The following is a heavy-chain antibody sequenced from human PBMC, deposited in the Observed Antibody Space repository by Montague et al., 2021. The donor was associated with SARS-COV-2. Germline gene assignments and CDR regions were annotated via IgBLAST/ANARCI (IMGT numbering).Heavy chain of an antibody. CDR2: IKQDGSEK. J-gene: IGHJ4*02. CDR1: GFPFSSYW. Sequence: SRRLSCAASGFPFSSYWMSWVRQAPGKGLEWVANIKQDGSEKYYVDSVKGRFTISRDNAKNSLYLQMNSLRAEDTAVYYCARDGGLGFDYWGQGTLVSVSS. D-gene: IGHD4-23*01. V-gene: IGHV3-7*01. CDR3: ARDGGLGFDY.